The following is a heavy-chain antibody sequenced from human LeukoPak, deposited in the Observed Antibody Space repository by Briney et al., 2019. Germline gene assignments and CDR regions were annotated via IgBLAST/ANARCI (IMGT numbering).Heavy chain of an antibody. Sequence: GRSLSLSCRASGVTFGDHAVTWFRQAPGKGLEWVGFVRTKTHGGAPETATSVKDRFNVSRDDSEGIAYLQMTSLRTEDTAMYYCARVNFRDYRGYTWFEPWGQGTLVTVSS. CDR3: ARVNFRDYRGYTWFEP. D-gene: IGHD3-10*01. CDR2: VRTKTHGGAP. V-gene: IGHV3-49*03. J-gene: IGHJ5*02. CDR1: GVTFGDHA.